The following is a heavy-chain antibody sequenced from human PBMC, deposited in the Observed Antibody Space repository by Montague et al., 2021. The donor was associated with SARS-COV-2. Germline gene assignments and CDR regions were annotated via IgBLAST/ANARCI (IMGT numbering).Heavy chain of an antibody. D-gene: IGHD5-12*01. CDR2: IYDRGST. V-gene: IGHV4-39*02. CDR1: GGSISSSYYY. J-gene: IGHJ3*02. CDR3: ARRGRKLLPVATTIGGFDI. Sequence: SETLSLTCTVSGGSISSSYYYWDWIRQPPGKGLEWIGSIYDRGSTYYNPSLKSRVTISVDTSKNHFSLKLSSVTAADTAVYYCARRGRKLLPVATTIGGFDIWGQGTMVTVSS.